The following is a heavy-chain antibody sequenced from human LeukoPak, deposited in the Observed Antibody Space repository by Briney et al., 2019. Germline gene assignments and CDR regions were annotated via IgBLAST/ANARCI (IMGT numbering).Heavy chain of an antibody. Sequence: ASVKVSCKASGYTFTSYDINWVRQATGQGLEWMGWIIPNSGNTGYAQKFKGRVTMTRNTSISTAYMELSSLRSADTAVYYCARGLPPYYDFWRGYYAGQHFDYWGQGTLVTVPS. V-gene: IGHV1-8*01. J-gene: IGHJ4*02. CDR2: IIPNSGNT. CDR3: ARGLPPYYDFWRGYYAGQHFDY. D-gene: IGHD3-3*01. CDR1: GYTFTSYD.